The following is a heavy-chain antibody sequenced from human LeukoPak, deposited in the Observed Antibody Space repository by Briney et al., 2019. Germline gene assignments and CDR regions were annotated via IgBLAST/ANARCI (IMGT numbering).Heavy chain of an antibody. V-gene: IGHV3-21*01. CDR1: GFTFSSYS. D-gene: IGHD4-23*01. Sequence: GGSQRLSCAASGFTFSSYSMNWVRQAPGKGLEWVSSISSSSSYIYYADSVKGRFTISRDNAKNSLYLQMNSLRAEDTAVYYCARDLMSVVTPSHYGMDVWGQGTTVTVSS. CDR2: ISSSSSYI. J-gene: IGHJ6*02. CDR3: ARDLMSVVTPSHYGMDV.